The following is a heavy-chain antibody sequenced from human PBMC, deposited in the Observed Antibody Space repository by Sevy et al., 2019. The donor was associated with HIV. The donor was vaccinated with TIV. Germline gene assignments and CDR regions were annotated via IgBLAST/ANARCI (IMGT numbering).Heavy chain of an antibody. CDR2: FDPEDGET. J-gene: IGHJ5*02. CDR1: EYTLTQLS. Sequence: ASVKVSCKVSEYTLTQLSMHWVRQAPGKGLEWMGHFDPEDGETIYGQKFQGRVTMTQDTSANTANMQLNSLKSEDTAVYYGETEGLRYYSGASLYQGDWFDPWGQGTLVTVSS. CDR3: ETEGLRYYSGASLYQGDWFDP. V-gene: IGHV1-24*01. D-gene: IGHD2-15*01.